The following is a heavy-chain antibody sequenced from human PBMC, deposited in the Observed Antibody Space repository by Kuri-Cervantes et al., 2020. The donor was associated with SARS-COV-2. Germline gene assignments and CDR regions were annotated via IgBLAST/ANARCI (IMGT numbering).Heavy chain of an antibody. V-gene: IGHV1-24*01. D-gene: IGHD3-10*02. Sequence: SLKVFCKVSGYTLTELSMHWVRQAPGKGLEWMGGFDPEDGETIYAQKFQGRVTMTEDTSTDTAYMELRSLRSEDTAVYYCAIVHVRLYGMDVWGQGTTVTVSS. CDR2: FDPEDGET. J-gene: IGHJ6*02. CDR1: GYTLTELS. CDR3: AIVHVRLYGMDV.